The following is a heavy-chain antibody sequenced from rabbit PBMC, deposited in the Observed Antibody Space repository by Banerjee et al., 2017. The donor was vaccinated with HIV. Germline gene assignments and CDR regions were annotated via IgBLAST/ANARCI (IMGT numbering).Heavy chain of an antibody. V-gene: IGHV1S45*01. CDR3: ARHWPGTRLDL. J-gene: IGHJ3*01. Sequence: QEQLKETGGGLVQPGGSLTLSCKASGFDFSSYYDMSWVRQAPGKGLEWIAYIYAGDSGSTYYASWAKGRFTISRTSSTTVTLQMTSLTAADTATYFCARHWPGTRLDLWGQGTLVTVS. CDR2: IYAGDSGST. CDR1: GFDFSSYYD. D-gene: IGHD4-2*01.